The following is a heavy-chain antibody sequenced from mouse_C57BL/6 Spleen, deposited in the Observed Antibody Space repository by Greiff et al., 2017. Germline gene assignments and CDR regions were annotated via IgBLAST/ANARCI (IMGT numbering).Heavy chain of an antibody. V-gene: IGHV1-62-3*01. CDR1: GYTFTSYW. Sequence: QVQLQQPGAELVKPGASVKLSCKASGYTFTSYWMHWVKQRPGRGLEWIGRIDPNSGGTKYNEKFKSKATLTADKSSSTAYMQLSSLTSEDSAVDDCARAIYYDYEGYFDYWGQGTSVTVSS. CDR2: IDPNSGGT. D-gene: IGHD2-4*01. CDR3: ARAIYYDYEGYFDY. J-gene: IGHJ2*02.